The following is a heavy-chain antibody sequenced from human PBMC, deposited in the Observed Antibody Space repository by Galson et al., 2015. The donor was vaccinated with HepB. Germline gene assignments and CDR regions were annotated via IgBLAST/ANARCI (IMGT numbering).Heavy chain of an antibody. J-gene: IGHJ6*02. Sequence: TLSLTCTVSGGSISSSSYYWGWIRQSPGKGLGWIGSIFYSGSTYYNPTLKSRVTISVDTSKNQFSLKLSSVTAADTAVYYCARDSGYSYGYYYYGMDVWGQGTTVTVSS. V-gene: IGHV4-39*02. CDR1: GGSISSSSYY. CDR3: ARDSGYSYGYYYYGMDV. D-gene: IGHD5-18*01. CDR2: IFYSGST.